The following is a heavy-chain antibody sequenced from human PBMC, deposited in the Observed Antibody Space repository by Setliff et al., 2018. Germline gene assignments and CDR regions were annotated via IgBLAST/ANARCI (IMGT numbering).Heavy chain of an antibody. Sequence: SETLSLTCTVSGGSMRSISYYWGWVRQPPGKGLEWIGTIYDSGTTYYNPSLKSRVTISVDTSKNQFSLRLSSVTAADTAVYYCARYDYVWGSYHLNCFDPWGQGTLVTVSS. V-gene: IGHV4-39*07. CDR1: GGSMRSISYY. CDR2: IYDSGTT. J-gene: IGHJ5*02. CDR3: ARYDYVWGSYHLNCFDP. D-gene: IGHD3-16*02.